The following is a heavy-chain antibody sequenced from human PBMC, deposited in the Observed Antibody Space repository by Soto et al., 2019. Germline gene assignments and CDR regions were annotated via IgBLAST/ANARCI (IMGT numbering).Heavy chain of an antibody. V-gene: IGHV4-34*01. Sequence: SETLSLTCAVYGGSFSGYYWSWIRQPPGKGLEWIGEINHSGSTNYNPSLKSRVTISVDTSKNQFSLKLSSVTAADTAVYYCARGAVRNPLDYWGQGTLVTVSS. J-gene: IGHJ4*02. CDR2: INHSGST. CDR1: GGSFSGYY. D-gene: IGHD3-10*01. CDR3: ARGAVRNPLDY.